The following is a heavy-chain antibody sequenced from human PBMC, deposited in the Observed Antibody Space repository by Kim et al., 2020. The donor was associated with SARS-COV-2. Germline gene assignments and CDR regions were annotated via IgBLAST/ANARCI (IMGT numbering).Heavy chain of an antibody. Sequence: GGSLRLSCAASGFTFSSYWMHWVRQAPGKGLLWVSRINSDGSSTTYAEYVKGRFTISRDNAKNTLYLQMNSLRAEDTAVYYCARGSSWSYPRAFDIWGQG. CDR1: GFTFSSYW. CDR2: INSDGSST. J-gene: IGHJ3*02. CDR3: ARGSSWSYPRAFDI. D-gene: IGHD1-26*01. V-gene: IGHV3-74*01.